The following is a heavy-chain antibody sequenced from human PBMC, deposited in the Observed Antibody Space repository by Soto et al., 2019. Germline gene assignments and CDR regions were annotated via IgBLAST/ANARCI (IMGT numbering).Heavy chain of an antibody. D-gene: IGHD6-13*01. CDR1: GFTFTNYL. V-gene: IGHV3-23*05. Sequence: EVQLLESGGDLVQPGGSLRLSCAASGFTFTNYLMTWVRQAPGKGLEWVSSIDKSGGDTYYADSVKGRFTTSRDNSKNTLYLQMNGLRAEHTALYYWAKDKYSRSWYFWGQGTLVTVSS. CDR3: AKDKYSRSWYF. J-gene: IGHJ4*02. CDR2: IDKSGGDT.